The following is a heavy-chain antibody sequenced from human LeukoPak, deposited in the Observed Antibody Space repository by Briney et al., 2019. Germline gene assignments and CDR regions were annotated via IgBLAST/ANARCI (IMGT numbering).Heavy chain of an antibody. Sequence: ASVKVSCKAYGGTFSSYAISWVRQAPGQGLEWMGGIIPIFGTANYAQKFQGRVTITTDESTSTAYMELSSLRSEDTAVYYCARSVKQWLVRDWYFDLWGRGTLVTVSS. J-gene: IGHJ2*01. CDR3: ARSVKQWLVRDWYFDL. CDR1: GGTFSSYA. D-gene: IGHD6-19*01. V-gene: IGHV1-69*05. CDR2: IIPIFGTA.